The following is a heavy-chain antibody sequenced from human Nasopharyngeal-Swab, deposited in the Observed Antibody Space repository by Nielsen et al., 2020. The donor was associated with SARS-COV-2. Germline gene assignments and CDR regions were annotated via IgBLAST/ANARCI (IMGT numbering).Heavy chain of an antibody. CDR1: GFTFDDYA. CDR2: ISWNSGSI. CDR3: ASLGGGNSSLYYYYYGMDV. V-gene: IGHV3-9*01. D-gene: IGHD6-6*01. Sequence: GGSLRLSCAASGFTFDDYAMHWVRQAPGKGLEWVSGISWNSGSIGYADSVKGRFTISRDNAKNPLYLQMNRLRSEDTALYYCASLGGGNSSLYYYYYGMDVWGQGTTVTVSS. J-gene: IGHJ6*02.